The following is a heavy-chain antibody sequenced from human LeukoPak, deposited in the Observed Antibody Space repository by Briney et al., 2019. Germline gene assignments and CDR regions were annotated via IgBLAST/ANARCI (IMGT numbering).Heavy chain of an antibody. D-gene: IGHD4-17*01. CDR1: GFTFSSYA. CDR3: ARVRYDYGDYDPWYYGMDV. Sequence: GGSLRLSCAASGFTFSSYAMHWVRQAPGKGLEWVSYISSSGSTIYYADSVKGRFTISRDNAKNSLYLQMNSLRAEDTAVYYCARVRYDYGDYDPWYYGMDVWGQGTTVTVSS. J-gene: IGHJ6*02. V-gene: IGHV3-48*04. CDR2: ISSSGSTI.